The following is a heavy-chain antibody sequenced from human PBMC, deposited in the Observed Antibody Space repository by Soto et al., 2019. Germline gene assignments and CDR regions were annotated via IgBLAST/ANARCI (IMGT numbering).Heavy chain of an antibody. CDR2: ISGSSATT. CDR1: GFTFSTYV. J-gene: IGHJ4*02. CDR3: AKGMTGRRYFFDY. Sequence: EVQVLESGGGLVQPGGSLRLACAASGFTFSTYVMGWVRQAPGQGLEWVASISGSSATTTYADSVKGRFTISRDNSKSTLFLQMNSLRVEDTAVYYCAKGMTGRRYFFDYWGQGTPVTVSS. V-gene: IGHV3-23*01.